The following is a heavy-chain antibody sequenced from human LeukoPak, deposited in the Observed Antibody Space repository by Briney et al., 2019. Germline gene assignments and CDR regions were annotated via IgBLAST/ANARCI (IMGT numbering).Heavy chain of an antibody. CDR1: GFTFSSYG. D-gene: IGHD5-18*01. CDR3: AKVKGYSYGHYYYGMDV. CDR2: ISYDGSNK. Sequence: GGSLRLSCAASGFTFSSYGMHWVGQAPGKGLEWVAVISYDGSNKYYADSVKGRFTISRDNSKNTLYLQMNSLRAEDTAVYYCAKVKGYSYGHYYYGMDVWGQGSTATVSS. J-gene: IGHJ6*02. V-gene: IGHV3-30*18.